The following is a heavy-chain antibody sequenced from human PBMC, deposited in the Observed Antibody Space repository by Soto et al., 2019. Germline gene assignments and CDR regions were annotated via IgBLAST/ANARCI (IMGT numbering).Heavy chain of an antibody. Sequence: GESRKISCRTSGYRFTSYWIAWVRQIPGKGLEWMGIIFPSDSDTRYSPSFQGQVTISADRSTSTVFLQWASLKASDTAVYFCARKDKSGYFNWFDPWGQGTLVTVSS. CDR3: ARKDKSGYFNWFDP. V-gene: IGHV5-51*01. D-gene: IGHD3-22*01. CDR1: GYRFTSYW. J-gene: IGHJ5*02. CDR2: IFPSDSDT.